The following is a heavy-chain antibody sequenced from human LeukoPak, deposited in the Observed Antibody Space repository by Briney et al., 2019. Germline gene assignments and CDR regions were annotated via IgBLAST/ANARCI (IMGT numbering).Heavy chain of an antibody. Sequence: SETLSLTCTVSGGSISSSSYYWGWIRQPPGKGLEWIGSIYYSGSTYYNPSLKSRVTISVDTSKNQFSLKLSSVTAADTAVYYCARTSIAVAGTSIYYFDYWGQGTLVTVSS. J-gene: IGHJ4*02. V-gene: IGHV4-39*07. CDR2: IYYSGST. CDR3: ARTSIAVAGTSIYYFDY. CDR1: GGSISSSSYY. D-gene: IGHD6-19*01.